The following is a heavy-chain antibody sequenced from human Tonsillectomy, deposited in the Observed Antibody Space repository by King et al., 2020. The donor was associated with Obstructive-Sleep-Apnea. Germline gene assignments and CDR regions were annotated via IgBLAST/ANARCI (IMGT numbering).Heavy chain of an antibody. CDR1: GFTFSSYW. D-gene: IGHD3-3*02. Sequence: VQLVESGGGLVQPGGSLRLSCAASGFTFSSYWMQWVRQAPGTGLVWVSRINSDGSSTTYADSVEGRFTISRDNAKNTLFLQMNSLSAEDTAVYYCARVAFSSPHFYYCGMDVWGQGTTVTVSS. V-gene: IGHV3-74*03. CDR2: INSDGSST. CDR3: ARVAFSSPHFYYCGMDV. J-gene: IGHJ6*02.